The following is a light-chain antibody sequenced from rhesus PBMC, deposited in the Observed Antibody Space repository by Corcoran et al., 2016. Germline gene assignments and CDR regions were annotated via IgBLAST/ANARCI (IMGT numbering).Light chain of an antibody. CDR3: QRHITYPLT. CDR1: QDIKSY. CDR2: KAS. V-gene: IGKV1-25*01. Sequence: DIQMTQSPSFLSASVGDTVTITCRASQDIKSYLAWYQQKPGQAPKLLIYKASTLQSGVPSRFSGSGSGTHFTLTIRSLQPEDLALYYCQRHITYPLTFGGGTPVEVK. J-gene: IGKJ4*01.